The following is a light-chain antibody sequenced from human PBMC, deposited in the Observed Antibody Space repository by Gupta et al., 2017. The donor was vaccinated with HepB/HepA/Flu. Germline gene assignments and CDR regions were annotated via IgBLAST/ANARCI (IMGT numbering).Light chain of an antibody. Sequence: QSALTQPASVSGSPGQSITISCTGTSSDVGSYNLVSWYQHHPGKAPKLMIYEVSKRPSGVSNHFSGSKSGNTASLTISGLQAEDEADYYCCSYAGSRTFEVFGGGTKLTVL. CDR2: EVS. CDR1: SSDVGSYNL. CDR3: CSYAGSRTFEV. J-gene: IGLJ2*01. V-gene: IGLV2-23*02.